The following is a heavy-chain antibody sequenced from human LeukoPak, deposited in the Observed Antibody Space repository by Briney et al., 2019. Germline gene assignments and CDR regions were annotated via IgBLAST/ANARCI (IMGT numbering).Heavy chain of an antibody. CDR1: GFTFSSYS. V-gene: IGHV3-30*02. J-gene: IGHJ3*02. D-gene: IGHD3-10*01. Sequence: GGSLRLSCAASGFTFSSYSMSWVRRAPGKGLEWVAFIRYDGSNKYYADSVKGRFTISRDNSKNTLYLQMNSLRAEDTAVYYCAKVLLLWFGESDDAFDIWGQGTMVTVSS. CDR2: IRYDGSNK. CDR3: AKVLLLWFGESDDAFDI.